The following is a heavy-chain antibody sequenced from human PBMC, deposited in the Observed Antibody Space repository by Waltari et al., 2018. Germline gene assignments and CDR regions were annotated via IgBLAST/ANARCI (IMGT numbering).Heavy chain of an antibody. CDR2: IISKANSYAT. Sequence: EVQLVESGGGLVQPGGSLKLSCAASGFTFSGSAMHWVRQASGKGLEWVGRIISKANSYATAYAASVKGRFTISRDDSKNTAYLQMNSLKTEDTAVYYCTRLYDSSGYYYAPFDYWGQGTLVTVSS. J-gene: IGHJ4*02. D-gene: IGHD3-22*01. CDR1: GFTFSGSA. V-gene: IGHV3-73*01. CDR3: TRLYDSSGYYYAPFDY.